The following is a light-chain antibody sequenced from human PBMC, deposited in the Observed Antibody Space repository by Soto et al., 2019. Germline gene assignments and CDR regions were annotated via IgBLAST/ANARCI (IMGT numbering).Light chain of an antibody. V-gene: IGKV3-20*01. J-gene: IGKJ1*01. CDR1: RRVSSTY. CDR2: GAS. Sequence: RATLSSRGGRRVSSTYLDWYQQKPGKAPRLLIYGASSREDGIPERFSGRGYGTDFSLTISSLQPTDFATYYCQQTFFVPRTFGQGTNVDIK. CDR3: QQTFFVPRT.